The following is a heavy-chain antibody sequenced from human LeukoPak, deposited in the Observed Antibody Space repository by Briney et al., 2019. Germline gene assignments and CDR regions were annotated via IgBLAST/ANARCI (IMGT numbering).Heavy chain of an antibody. CDR3: ARAPVTSCRGAFCYPFDL. Sequence: GGSLRLSCAASGFTFSSYWMSWVRQAPGKGLEWVAFIRYHGSDKYYADSVRGRFTIYRDNFRNTLYLQMNRLRVEDAALYYCARAPVTSCRGAFCYPFDLWGQGVLVTVSS. D-gene: IGHD2-21*01. CDR2: IRYHGSDK. V-gene: IGHV3-30*02. CDR1: GFTFSSYW. J-gene: IGHJ4*02.